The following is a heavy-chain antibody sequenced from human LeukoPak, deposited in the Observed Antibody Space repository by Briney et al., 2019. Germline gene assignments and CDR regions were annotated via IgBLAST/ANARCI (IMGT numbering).Heavy chain of an antibody. CDR3: AKDRYYYDSSGLFDY. V-gene: IGHV3-33*06. CDR1: GFTFSSYG. D-gene: IGHD3-22*01. J-gene: IGHJ4*02. Sequence: GRSLRLSCAASGFTFSSYGMHWVRQAPGKGLEWVAVIWYDGSNKYYADSVKGRFTISRDNSKNTLYLQMNSLRAEDTAVCYCAKDRYYYDSSGLFDYWGQGTLVTVSS. CDR2: IWYDGSNK.